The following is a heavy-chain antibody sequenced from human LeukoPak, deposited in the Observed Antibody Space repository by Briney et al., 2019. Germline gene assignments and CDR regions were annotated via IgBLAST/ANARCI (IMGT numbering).Heavy chain of an antibody. CDR2: INKDGSNT. J-gene: IGHJ6*02. CDR3: ARDQSHGMDV. CDR1: VFTFSTYW. V-gene: IGHV3-74*01. Sequence: PGGSLRLSCAGSVFTFSTYWMHWVRQAPGKGLVWVSHINKDGSNTNYADSVKGRFTISRDNAKNTLYLQMSSLRAEDTAVYYCARDQSHGMDVWGQGTKVTVSS.